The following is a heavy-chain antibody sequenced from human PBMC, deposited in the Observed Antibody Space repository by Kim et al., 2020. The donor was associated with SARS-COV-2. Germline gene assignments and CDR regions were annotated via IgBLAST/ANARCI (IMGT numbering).Heavy chain of an antibody. CDR3: ARGSGVIIVRGLNYFDY. J-gene: IGHJ4*02. V-gene: IGHV1-46*01. Sequence: FQGRVTMTRTTSTSTVYMELSSLRSEDTAVYYCARGSGVIIVRGLNYFDYWGQGTLVTVSS. D-gene: IGHD3-3*01.